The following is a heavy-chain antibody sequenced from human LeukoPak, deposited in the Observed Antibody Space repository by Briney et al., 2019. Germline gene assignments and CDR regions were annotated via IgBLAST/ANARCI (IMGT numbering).Heavy chain of an antibody. Sequence: PGGSLRLSWAASGFTLVRNGRNWVGQAQGKGLEWVSSIRIGGNKIYYADSVKGRFTISRDNAKNTLHLQLNSLRAEDTAVYYCAIRVGASWDLWPYYFDYWGQGTLVTVSS. CDR2: IRIGGNKI. D-gene: IGHD1-26*01. J-gene: IGHJ4*02. V-gene: IGHV3-21*04. CDR1: GFTLVRNG. CDR3: AIRVGASWDLWPYYFDY.